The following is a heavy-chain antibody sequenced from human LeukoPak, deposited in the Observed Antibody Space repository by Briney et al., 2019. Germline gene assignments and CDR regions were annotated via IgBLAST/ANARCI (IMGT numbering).Heavy chain of an antibody. J-gene: IGHJ3*01. CDR3: ARQRDYADYLDAFDV. CDR2: IHYSGNT. D-gene: IGHD4-17*01. CDR1: GGSINRYH. Sequence: SETLSLTCSVSGGSINRYHWSWIRQPPGRGLEWIGYIHYSGNTNYNPSLKSRVTISVDASKNQFSLKLTSVTAADTAIYYCARQRDYADYLDAFDVWGQGTMVTVSS. V-gene: IGHV4-59*08.